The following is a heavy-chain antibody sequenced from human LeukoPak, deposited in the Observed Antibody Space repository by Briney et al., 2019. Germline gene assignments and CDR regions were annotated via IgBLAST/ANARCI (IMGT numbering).Heavy chain of an antibody. D-gene: IGHD6-19*01. Sequence: SETLSLTCAVSGYSISSGYYWGWIRQPPGKGLEWIGSIYHSGSTYYNPSLKSRVTISVDTSKNQFSLKLSSVTAAGTAVYYCARDENIAVAGTGCWGQGTLVTVSS. CDR3: ARDENIAVAGTGC. V-gene: IGHV4-38-2*02. J-gene: IGHJ4*02. CDR2: IYHSGST. CDR1: GYSISSGYY.